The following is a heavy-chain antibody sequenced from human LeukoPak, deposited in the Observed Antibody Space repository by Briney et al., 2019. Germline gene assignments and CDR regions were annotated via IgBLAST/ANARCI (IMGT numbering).Heavy chain of an antibody. CDR3: ARDSGSYGYYFDY. J-gene: IGHJ4*02. CDR1: GFTFSNYW. D-gene: IGHD1-26*01. V-gene: IGHV3-7*01. CDR2: IKQDGSEK. Sequence: PGGSLRLSCVASGFTFSNYWMSWVRQAPGKGLEWVANIKQDGSEKYYVDSVKGRFTISRDNAKNTLYLQMNSLRAEDTAVYYCARDSGSYGYYFDYWGQGTLVTVSS.